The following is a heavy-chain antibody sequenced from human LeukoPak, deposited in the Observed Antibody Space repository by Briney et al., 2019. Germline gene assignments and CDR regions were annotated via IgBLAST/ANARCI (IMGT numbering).Heavy chain of an antibody. CDR2: ISNKGGST. CDR1: GFTFSSYG. CDR3: VKSGTWADFDS. J-gene: IGHJ4*02. Sequence: GGSLRLSCSASGFTFSSYGMHWVRQATGKGLEFVSGISNKGGSTYYADSVKGRFTISRDNSKNTLHLQMSSLRADDTAVYYCVKSGTWADFDSWGQGTLVTVSS. V-gene: IGHV3-64D*09. D-gene: IGHD1-26*01.